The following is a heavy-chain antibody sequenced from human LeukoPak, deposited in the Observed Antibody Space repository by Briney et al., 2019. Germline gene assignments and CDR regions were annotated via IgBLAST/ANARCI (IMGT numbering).Heavy chain of an antibody. J-gene: IGHJ4*02. Sequence: GGSLRLSCAASGFTFSSYAMTWVRQAPGKGLEWVSVISGSGGSTYYADSVKGRFTISRDDSKNTLYLQMNSLRSDDTAVYYCARGSVTTVLLWFGELDYWGQGTLVTVSS. CDR1: GFTFSSYA. D-gene: IGHD3-10*01. CDR3: ARGSVTTVLLWFGELDY. V-gene: IGHV3-23*01. CDR2: ISGSGGST.